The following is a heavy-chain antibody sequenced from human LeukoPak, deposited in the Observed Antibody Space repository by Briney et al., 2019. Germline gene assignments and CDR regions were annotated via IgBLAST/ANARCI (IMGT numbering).Heavy chain of an antibody. CDR1: GFTFDDYG. J-gene: IGHJ4*02. Sequence: PGGSLRLSCAASGFTFDDYGMSWVRHAPGKGLEWVSGINWNGGSTGYADSVKGRFTISRDNAKSSLYLQMNSLRAEDTALYHCARTSGDYGDFFDYWGQGTLVTVSS. CDR3: ARTSGDYGDFFDY. CDR2: INWNGGST. V-gene: IGHV3-20*01. D-gene: IGHD4-17*01.